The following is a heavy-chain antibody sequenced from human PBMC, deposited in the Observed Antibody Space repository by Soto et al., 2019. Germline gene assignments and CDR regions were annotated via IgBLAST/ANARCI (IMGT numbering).Heavy chain of an antibody. CDR3: ARIVVGVTVGL. D-gene: IGHD1-26*01. CDR2: ISHTGDT. CDR1: DASVWSDSYF. V-gene: IGHV4-61*01. Sequence: PSETLSLTCTVSDASVWSDSYFWTWIRQPPGKGLEWIAYISHTGDTNYNPSLKSRVTISIDTSRNQFSLTVTSVTAADTAVYFWARIVVGVTVGLWGQRSLVSVSS. J-gene: IGHJ4*02.